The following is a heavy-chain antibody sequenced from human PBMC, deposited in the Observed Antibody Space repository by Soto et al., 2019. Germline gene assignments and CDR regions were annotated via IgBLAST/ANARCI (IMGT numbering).Heavy chain of an antibody. D-gene: IGHD3-9*01. CDR2: ISSSGSTI. J-gene: IGHJ4*02. Sequence: ESGGGLVQPGGSLRLSCAASGFTFSSYEMNWVRQAPGKGLEWVSYISSSGSTIYYADSVKGRFTISRDNAKNSLYLQMNSLRAEDTAVYYCARGATGTRSYYFDYWGQGTLVTVSS. V-gene: IGHV3-48*03. CDR3: ARGATGTRSYYFDY. CDR1: GFTFSSYE.